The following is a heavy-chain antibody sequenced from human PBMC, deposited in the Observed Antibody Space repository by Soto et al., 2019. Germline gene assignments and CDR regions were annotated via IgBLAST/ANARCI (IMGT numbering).Heavy chain of an antibody. CDR3: AKGPLRFHDYGDYADYSYGMDV. CDR2: SSYGGSNK. CDR1: GFTFSAFG. Sequence: QMKLVESGGGVVQPGTSLRLSCVASGFTFSAFGMHWVRQAPGKGLEWVAISSYGGSNKYYGDSVQGRFTISRDNSRDTLYLQMNSMSDEDTAVYYYAKGPLRFHDYGDYADYSYGMDVWGQGNTVTVSS. D-gene: IGHD4-17*01. J-gene: IGHJ6*02. V-gene: IGHV3-30*18.